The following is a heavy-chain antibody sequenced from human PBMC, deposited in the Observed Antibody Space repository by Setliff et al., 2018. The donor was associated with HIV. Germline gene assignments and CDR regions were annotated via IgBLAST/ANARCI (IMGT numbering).Heavy chain of an antibody. CDR3: ARLVAVADLPGTSDDAFDI. J-gene: IGHJ3*02. V-gene: IGHV3-23*05. CDR2: ISSSGGNT. CDR1: GFSFSNYG. Sequence: HPGGSLRLSCAASGFSFSNYGMRWARQAPGKGLEWVSTISSSGGNTYYADFVKGRFTISRDKSKNTLYLQMNSLRAEDTAVYYCARLVAVADLPGTSDDAFDIWGQGTMVTVSS. D-gene: IGHD6-19*01.